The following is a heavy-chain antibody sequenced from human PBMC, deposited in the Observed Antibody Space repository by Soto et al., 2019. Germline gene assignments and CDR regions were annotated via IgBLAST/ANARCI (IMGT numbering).Heavy chain of an antibody. V-gene: IGHV4-38-2*02. Sequence: SETLSLTCSVSGYSISSGYFWGWIRQPPGKGLEWIGTIYHSGTSYYNPSLKSRVTISVDTSKNQFSLKLSSVTAADTAVYYCARDSSGYYWFDPWGRGTLVTVSS. D-gene: IGHD3-22*01. CDR3: ARDSSGYYWFDP. CDR2: IYHSGTS. J-gene: IGHJ5*02. CDR1: GYSISSGYF.